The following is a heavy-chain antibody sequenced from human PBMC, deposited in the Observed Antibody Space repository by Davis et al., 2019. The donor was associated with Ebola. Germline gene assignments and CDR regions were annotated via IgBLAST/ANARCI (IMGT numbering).Heavy chain of an antibody. CDR3: ARESGGGIDY. CDR1: GFTFSNAW. CDR2: IESKTDGGTT. D-gene: IGHD1-26*01. V-gene: IGHV3-15*07. J-gene: IGHJ4*02. Sequence: GESLKISCAASGFTFSNAWMNWVRQTPGKGLEWVGRIESKTDGGTTDYAAPVKGRFTISRDDPKNTLYLQMNSLKIEDTAVYYCARESGGGIDYWGQGTLVTVSS.